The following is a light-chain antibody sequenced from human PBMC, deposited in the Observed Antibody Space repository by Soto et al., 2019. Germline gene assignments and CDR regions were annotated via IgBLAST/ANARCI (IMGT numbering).Light chain of an antibody. CDR3: SSYRRGSTYV. V-gene: IGLV2-14*03. CDR2: DVT. CDR1: SSVVGGYNY. J-gene: IGLJ1*01. Sequence: QSALTQPASVSGSPGQSITVSCTGTSSVVGGYNYVSWYQQHPGKAPRLMIYDVTNRPSGVSDRFSGSKSGNTASLTISGLQAEDEADYYCSSYRRGSTYVFGTGTKVTV.